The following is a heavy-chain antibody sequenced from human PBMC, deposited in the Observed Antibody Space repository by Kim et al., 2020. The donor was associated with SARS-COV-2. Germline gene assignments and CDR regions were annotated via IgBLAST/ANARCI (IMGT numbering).Heavy chain of an antibody. CDR3: ARGEATIFGVVIPLVAFDI. Sequence: GRVTMTRDTSTSTVYMELSSLRSEDTAVYYCARGEATIFGVVIPLVAFDIWGQGTMVTVSS. D-gene: IGHD3-3*01. V-gene: IGHV1-46*01. J-gene: IGHJ3*02.